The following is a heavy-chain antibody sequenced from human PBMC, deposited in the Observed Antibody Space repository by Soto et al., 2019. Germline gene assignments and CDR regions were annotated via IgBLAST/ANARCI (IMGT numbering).Heavy chain of an antibody. V-gene: IGHV2-5*02. CDR2: IYWDDDK. Sequence: SGPTLVNPTQTHTLTCIFSRFSLSTSGMSVGWIRQPPGKALEWRALIYWDDDKRYSPSLKSRLTIIKDTSKNQVVLTMTNMDPVDTATYYCVHRRSGGSGTFFDYWGQGTLVTVSS. CDR1: RFSLSTSGMS. J-gene: IGHJ4*02. CDR3: VHRRSGGSGTFFDY. D-gene: IGHD3-10*01.